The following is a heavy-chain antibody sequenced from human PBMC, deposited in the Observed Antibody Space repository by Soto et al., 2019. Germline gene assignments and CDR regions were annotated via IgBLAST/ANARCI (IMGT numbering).Heavy chain of an antibody. CDR3: ATVATTSYNWVDP. CDR1: AFTFNTYW. CDR2: INSDGTKT. V-gene: IGHV3-74*01. Sequence: EVQLVESGGTLVQPGGSLRLSCAASAFTFNTYWMHWVRQAPGKGLVWVSRINSDGTKTTYADSVKGRFTISRDNAKNTVYLQMNSLRAEDTAVYYCATVATTSYNWVDPWGQGTLVTVSS. J-gene: IGHJ5*02. D-gene: IGHD5-12*01.